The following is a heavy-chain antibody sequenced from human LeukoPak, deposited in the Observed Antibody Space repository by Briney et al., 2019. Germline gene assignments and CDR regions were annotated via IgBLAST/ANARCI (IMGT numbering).Heavy chain of an antibody. J-gene: IGHJ4*02. Sequence: GGSLRLSCAASGFTVSSNYMSWVRQAPGKGLEWVSVIYSGGSTYYADSVKGRFTISRDNSKNTLYLQMNSLRAEDTAVYYCARDKDSSGCPTAVFDYWGQGTLVTVSS. D-gene: IGHD3-22*01. CDR1: GFTVSSNY. V-gene: IGHV3-66*02. CDR2: IYSGGST. CDR3: ARDKDSSGCPTAVFDY.